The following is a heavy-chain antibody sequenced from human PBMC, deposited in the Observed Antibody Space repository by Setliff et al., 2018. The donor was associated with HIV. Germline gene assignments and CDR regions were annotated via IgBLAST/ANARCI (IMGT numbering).Heavy chain of an antibody. V-gene: IGHV3-72*01. CDR3: ARDFGNYDSSGLDY. J-gene: IGHJ4*02. D-gene: IGHD3-22*01. Sequence: GGSLRLSCAASGFTFSDYYMSWIRQAPGKGLEWVGFIRSKGYGGTTEYAASVKGRFTISRDDSKNSLYLEMNSLRVEDTAVYYCARDFGNYDSSGLDYWGQGTLVTVSS. CDR1: GFTFSDYY. CDR2: IRSKGYGGTT.